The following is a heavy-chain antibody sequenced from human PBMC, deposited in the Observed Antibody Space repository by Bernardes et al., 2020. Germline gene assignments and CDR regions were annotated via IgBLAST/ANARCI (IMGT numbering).Heavy chain of an antibody. Sequence: SETLSLTCTVSGGSMSNYYWSWIRQPPGKGLEWIGYIYYSGSTNYNPSLKSRVTISVDTSKNQFSLKLSSVTAADTAVYYCASSLLTVNWFDPWGQGTLVTVSS. CDR2: IYYSGST. CDR1: GGSMSNYY. D-gene: IGHD3-9*01. V-gene: IGHV4-59*01. CDR3: ASSLLTVNWFDP. J-gene: IGHJ5*02.